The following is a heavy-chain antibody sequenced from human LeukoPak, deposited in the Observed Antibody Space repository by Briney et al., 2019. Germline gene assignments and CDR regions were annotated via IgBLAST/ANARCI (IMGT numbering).Heavy chain of an antibody. V-gene: IGHV4-59*01. J-gene: IGHJ4*02. D-gene: IGHD3-3*01. CDR2: IYYSGST. CDR3: ARHGYYDFWSGTQYYFDY. Sequence: PSETLSLTCTVSGGSISSYYWSWIRQPPGKGLEWIGYIYYSGSTNYNPSLKSRVTISVDTSKNQFFLKLSSVTAADTAVYYCARHGYYDFWSGTQYYFDYWGQGTLVTVSS. CDR1: GGSISSYY.